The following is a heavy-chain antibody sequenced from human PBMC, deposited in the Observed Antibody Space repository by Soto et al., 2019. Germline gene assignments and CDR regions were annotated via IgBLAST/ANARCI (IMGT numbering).Heavy chain of an antibody. CDR1: GFTFSNYS. Sequence: GGSLRLSCAASGFTFSNYSMHWVRQAPGKELEWVAVISKDGDKKYYADSVKGRFTISRDNSKNTLYLQMNSLRPEDTAVHYCAREWSVANPGYWGQGTQVTVSS. D-gene: IGHD5-12*01. J-gene: IGHJ4*02. CDR3: AREWSVANPGY. CDR2: ISKDGDKK. V-gene: IGHV3-30-3*01.